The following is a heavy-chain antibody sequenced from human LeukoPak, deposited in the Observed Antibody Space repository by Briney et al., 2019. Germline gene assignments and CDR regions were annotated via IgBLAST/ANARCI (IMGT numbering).Heavy chain of an antibody. CDR1: GFTFSSYG. CDR3: AREIGVAGFDY. CDR2: ISYHGTNK. J-gene: IGHJ4*02. D-gene: IGHD6-19*01. V-gene: IGHV3-30*03. Sequence: PGGSLRLSCAASGFTFSSYGMHWVRQAPGKGLEWVAVISYHGTNKYYADSVKGRFTISRDNSKNTLYLQMNSLRAEDTAVYYCAREIGVAGFDYWGQGTLVTVSS.